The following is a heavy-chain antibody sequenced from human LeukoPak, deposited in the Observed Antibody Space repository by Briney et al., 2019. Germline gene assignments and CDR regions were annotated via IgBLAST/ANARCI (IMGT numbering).Heavy chain of an antibody. Sequence: GESLKISCKVSGHSFTDYWIGWVRQMPGKGLGWMGVIFPGDSDTRYSPSFQGQVTISADKSTSTAYLQWSSLKASDTAIYYCASPTGRGCTSSSCYVDAFDIWGQGTMVTVSS. CDR1: GHSFTDYW. D-gene: IGHD2-2*01. J-gene: IGHJ3*02. CDR3: ASPTGRGCTSSSCYVDAFDI. V-gene: IGHV5-51*01. CDR2: IFPGDSDT.